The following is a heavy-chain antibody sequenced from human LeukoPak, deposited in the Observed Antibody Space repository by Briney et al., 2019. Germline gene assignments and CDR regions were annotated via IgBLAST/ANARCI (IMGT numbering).Heavy chain of an antibody. CDR2: ISGSGGST. CDR3: AKAGSGSYYPQDY. Sequence: GGSLRLSCAASGFTFSGYAMSWVRQAPGKGLEWVSAISGSGGSTYYADSVKGRFTISRDNSKNTLYLQMNSLRAEDTAVYYCAKAGSGSYYPQDYWGQGTLVTVSS. V-gene: IGHV3-23*01. D-gene: IGHD3-10*01. J-gene: IGHJ4*02. CDR1: GFTFSGYA.